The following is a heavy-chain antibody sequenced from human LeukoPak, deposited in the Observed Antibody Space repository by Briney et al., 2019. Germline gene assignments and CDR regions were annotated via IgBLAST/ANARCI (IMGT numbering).Heavy chain of an antibody. CDR1: GGSIGSSIYY. CDR3: ARDTGNYPHVAFNI. CDR2: IYYSGST. V-gene: IGHV4-39*07. Sequence: SETLSLTCTVSGGSIGSSIYYWGCIRQPPGKGLECIGNIYYSGSTYYNPSLKSRVTISIDTSKNQFSLKLSSVTAADTAVYYCARDTGNYPHVAFNIWGQGTLVTVSS. D-gene: IGHD1-7*01. J-gene: IGHJ3*02.